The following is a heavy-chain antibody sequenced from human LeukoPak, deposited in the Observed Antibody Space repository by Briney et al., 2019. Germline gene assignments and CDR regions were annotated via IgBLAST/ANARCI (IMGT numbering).Heavy chain of an antibody. CDR2: IYYSGST. D-gene: IGHD4-17*01. V-gene: IGHV4-31*03. CDR3: ARAVYGPDYGDSSPMDV. Sequence: SQTLSLTCTVSGGSISSGGYYWSWIRQHPGKGLEWIGYIYYSGSTYYNPSLKSRVAISVDTSKDQFSLKLSSVTAADTAVYYCARAVYGPDYGDSSPMDVWGKGTTVTVSS. J-gene: IGHJ6*03. CDR1: GGSISSGGYY.